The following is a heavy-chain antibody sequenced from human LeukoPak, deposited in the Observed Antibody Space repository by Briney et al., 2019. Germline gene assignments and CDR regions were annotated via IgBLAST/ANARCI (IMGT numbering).Heavy chain of an antibody. CDR3: ARVLHTIVDY. CDR2: IYYSGST. Sequence: SETLSLTCTVSGGSISSYYWSWIRQPPGKGLEWIGYIYYSGSTNYNPSLKSRVTISVDTSKNQFSLKLSSVTVADTAVYYCARVLHTIVDYWGQGTLVTVSS. D-gene: IGHD2-15*01. V-gene: IGHV4-59*01. CDR1: GGSISSYY. J-gene: IGHJ4*02.